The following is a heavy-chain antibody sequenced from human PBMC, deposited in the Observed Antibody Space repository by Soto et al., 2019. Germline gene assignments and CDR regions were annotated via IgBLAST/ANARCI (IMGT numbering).Heavy chain of an antibody. CDR3: ARSAAASLGLDY. V-gene: IGHV3-33*01. Sequence: QVQLVESGGGVVQPGRSLRLSCATSGFTFSSYGMHWVRQAPGKGLEWVAVIWYDGSNNYYADSVKGRFTISRDNSKNTLYLQMNSLRAEDTAVYYCARSAAASLGLDYWGQGTLVTVSS. D-gene: IGHD6-13*01. J-gene: IGHJ4*02. CDR1: GFTFSSYG. CDR2: IWYDGSNN.